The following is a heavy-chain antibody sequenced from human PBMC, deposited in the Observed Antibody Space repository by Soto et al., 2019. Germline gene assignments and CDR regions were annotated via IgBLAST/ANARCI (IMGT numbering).Heavy chain of an antibody. Sequence: PGESQKISCKGPGDKFTSYWSGWVHQLPGKGLEWMGIIYPGDSDTRYSPSFQGQVTISADKSISTAYLQWSSLKASDTAMYYCARQASGGDSVYAISVGRQNDYWGQGTLVTVSS. D-gene: IGHD2-8*01. CDR3: ARQASGGDSVYAISVGRQNDY. CDR1: GDKFTSYW. CDR2: IYPGDSDT. V-gene: IGHV5-51*07. J-gene: IGHJ4*02.